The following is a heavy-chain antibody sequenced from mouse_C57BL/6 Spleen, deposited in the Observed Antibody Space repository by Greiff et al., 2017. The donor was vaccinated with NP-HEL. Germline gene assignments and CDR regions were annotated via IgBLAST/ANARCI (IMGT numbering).Heavy chain of an antibody. CDR2: ISYDGSN. Sequence: EVQLVESGPGLVKPSQSLSLTCSVTGYSITSGYYWNWIRQFPGNKLEWMGYISYDGSNNYNPSLKNRISITRDTSKNQFFLKLNSVTTEDTATYYCARLLLRSGFYFDYWGQGTTLTVSS. CDR3: ARLLLRSGFYFDY. J-gene: IGHJ2*01. V-gene: IGHV3-6*01. CDR1: GYSITSGYY. D-gene: IGHD1-1*01.